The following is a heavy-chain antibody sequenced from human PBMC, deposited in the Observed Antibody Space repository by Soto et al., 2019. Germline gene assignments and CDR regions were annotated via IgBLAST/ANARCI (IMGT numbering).Heavy chain of an antibody. CDR1: GGTFNSYD. CDR2: IIPIVETP. J-gene: IGHJ5*02. Sequence: EASVKVSCKASGGTFNSYDINWVRQAPGQGLEWIGGIIPIVETPKYAQKFQGRVTITADESTNTVYMELSSLRSEDTAMYYCARLSRPNYYDTSGFFKDNWFDPWGQGTLVTVSS. CDR3: ARLSRPNYYDTSGFFKDNWFDP. V-gene: IGHV1-69*13. D-gene: IGHD3-22*01.